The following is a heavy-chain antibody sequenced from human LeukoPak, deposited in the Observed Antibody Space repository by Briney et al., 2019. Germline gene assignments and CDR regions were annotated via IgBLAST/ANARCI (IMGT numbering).Heavy chain of an antibody. D-gene: IGHD5-18*01. Sequence: ASVKVSCKASGYTFTGYYMHWVRQAPGQGLEWMGWTNPNSGGTNYAQKFQGRVTMTRDTSISTAYMELSRLRSDDTAVYYCARVVTRYYYYYGMDVWGQGTTVTVSS. CDR1: GYTFTGYY. V-gene: IGHV1-2*02. CDR2: TNPNSGGT. CDR3: ARVVTRYYYYYGMDV. J-gene: IGHJ6*02.